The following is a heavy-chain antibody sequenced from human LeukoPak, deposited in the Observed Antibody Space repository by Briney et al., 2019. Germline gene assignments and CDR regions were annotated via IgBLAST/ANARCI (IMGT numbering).Heavy chain of an antibody. CDR1: GFTFSDYY. V-gene: IGHV3-11*01. Sequence: GGSLRLSCAASGFTFSDYYMSWIRQAPGKGLEWVSYISSSGSTIYYADSVKGRFTISRDNAKNSLYLQMNSLRAEDTAVYYCARVSALGYSSSWRLFDPWGQGTLVTVSS. CDR2: ISSSGSTI. CDR3: ARVSALGYSSSWRLFDP. D-gene: IGHD6-13*01. J-gene: IGHJ5*02.